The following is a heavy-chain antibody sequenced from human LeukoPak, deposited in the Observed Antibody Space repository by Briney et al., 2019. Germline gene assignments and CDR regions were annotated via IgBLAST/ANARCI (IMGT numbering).Heavy chain of an antibody. CDR1: GYTFTGYY. CDR3: AREGAARPRLRPLVV. D-gene: IGHD6-6*01. J-gene: IGHJ6*04. Sequence: ASVKVSCKASGYTFTGYYMHWVRQAPGQGLEWMGWINPNSGGTNYAQKFQGRVTMTRDTSISTAYMELSRPRSDDTAVYYCAREGAARPRLRPLVVWGKGTTVTVSS. CDR2: INPNSGGT. V-gene: IGHV1-2*02.